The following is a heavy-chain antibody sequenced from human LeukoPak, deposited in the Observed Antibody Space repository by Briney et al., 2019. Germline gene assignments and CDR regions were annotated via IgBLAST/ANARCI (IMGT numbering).Heavy chain of an antibody. Sequence: PGGSLRLSCAASGFTFSYHWMTWVRQAPGKGLEWVSSISSSSSYIYYADSVKGRFTISRDNAKNSLYLQMNSLRAEDTAVYYCARAFSSGWYRVLGYWGQGTLVTVSS. CDR1: GFTFSYHW. V-gene: IGHV3-21*01. D-gene: IGHD6-19*01. CDR3: ARAFSSGWYRVLGY. CDR2: ISSSSSYI. J-gene: IGHJ4*02.